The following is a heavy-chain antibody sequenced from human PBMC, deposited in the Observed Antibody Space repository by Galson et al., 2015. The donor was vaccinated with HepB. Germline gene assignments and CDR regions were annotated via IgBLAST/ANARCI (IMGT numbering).Heavy chain of an antibody. Sequence: LRLSCAASGFTFSSYWMHWVRQAPGKGLVWVSRINSDGSSTSYADSVKGRFTISRDNAKNTLYLQMNSLRAEDTAVYYCAREGAGYYYDSSGQDAFDIWGQGTMVTVSS. CDR1: GFTFSSYW. CDR3: AREGAGYYYDSSGQDAFDI. D-gene: IGHD3-22*01. V-gene: IGHV3-74*01. J-gene: IGHJ3*02. CDR2: INSDGSST.